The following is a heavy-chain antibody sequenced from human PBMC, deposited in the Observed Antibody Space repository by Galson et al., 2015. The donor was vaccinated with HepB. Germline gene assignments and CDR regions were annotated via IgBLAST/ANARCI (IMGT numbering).Heavy chain of an antibody. V-gene: IGHV3-21*01. Sequence: SLRLSCAASGFTFSSYSMNWVRQAPGKGLEWVSSISSSSSYIYYADSVKGRFTISRDNAKNSLYLQMNSLRAEDTAVYYCARDSLPNWNSQPIDYWGQGTLVTVSS. CDR1: GFTFSSYS. J-gene: IGHJ4*02. CDR2: ISSSSSYI. CDR3: ARDSLPNWNSQPIDY. D-gene: IGHD1-20*01.